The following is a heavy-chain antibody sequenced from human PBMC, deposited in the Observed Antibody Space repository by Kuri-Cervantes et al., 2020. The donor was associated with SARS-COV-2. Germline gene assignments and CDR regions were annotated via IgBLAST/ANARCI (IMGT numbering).Heavy chain of an antibody. V-gene: IGHV4-34*01. CDR2: INHSGST. J-gene: IGHJ6*03. D-gene: IGHD3-3*01. Sequence: SETLSLTCAVYGGSFSGYYWSWIRQPPGKGLEWIGEINHSGSTNYNPSLKSRVTISVDTSKNQFSLKLSSVTAADTAVYYCARRVTYYDFSGYYYYMDVWGKGTTVTVSS. CDR1: GGSFSGYY. CDR3: ARRVTYYDFSGYYYYMDV.